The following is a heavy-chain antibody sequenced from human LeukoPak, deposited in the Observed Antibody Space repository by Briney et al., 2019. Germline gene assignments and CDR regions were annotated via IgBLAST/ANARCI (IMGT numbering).Heavy chain of an antibody. Sequence: GGSLRLSCEASGFTFTNAWMNWVRQAPGKGLEWVTFIQYDGSKKYYADSVKGRFTISRDNSKNTLYLEMNSLRAEDTAVYYCAKDIGSYYDYWGQGILVTVSS. CDR2: IQYDGSKK. CDR1: GFTFTNAW. V-gene: IGHV3-30*02. D-gene: IGHD3-10*01. CDR3: AKDIGSYYDY. J-gene: IGHJ4*02.